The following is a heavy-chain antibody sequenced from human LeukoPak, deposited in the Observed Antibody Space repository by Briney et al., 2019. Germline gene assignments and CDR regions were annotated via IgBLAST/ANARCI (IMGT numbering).Heavy chain of an antibody. J-gene: IGHJ4*02. Sequence: AGGSLRLSCAASEFTFNHYAMSWVRQAPGKGLEWVSSISGGGGSTYYADSVKGRFTISRDNSKNTLFLQMSSLTAGDTAVYYCAKSAYYDSSGFYREYYFDHWGQGTLVTVSS. V-gene: IGHV3-23*01. D-gene: IGHD3-22*01. CDR3: AKSAYYDSSGFYREYYFDH. CDR2: ISGGGGST. CDR1: EFTFNHYA.